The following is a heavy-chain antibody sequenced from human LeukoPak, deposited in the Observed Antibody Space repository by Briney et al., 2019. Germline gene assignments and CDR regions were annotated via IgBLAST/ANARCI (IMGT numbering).Heavy chain of an antibody. CDR3: ARQRRYDYYMAV. D-gene: IGHD3-9*01. CDR2: IYYSGTT. CDR1: GDSISSSNYH. Sequence: PSETLSLTCTVSGDSISSSNYHWGWIRQPPGKGPEWIGSIYYSGTTYHNPSLKSRVTISVDTSRNQFSLKVSSVTDADTAVYYCARQRRYDYYMAVWGKGSTVTVSS. V-gene: IGHV4-39*01. J-gene: IGHJ6*03.